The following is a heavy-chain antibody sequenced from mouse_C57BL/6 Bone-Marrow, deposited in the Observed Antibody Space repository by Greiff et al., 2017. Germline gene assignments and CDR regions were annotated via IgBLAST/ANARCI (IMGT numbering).Heavy chain of an antibody. J-gene: IGHJ4*01. V-gene: IGHV1-55*01. CDR1: GYTFTSYW. Sequence: VQLQQPGAELVKPGASVKMSCKASGYTFTSYWITWVKQRPGQGLEWIGDIYPGSGSPNYNEKFTSKATLTVDTSSSTAYMQLSSLTSEDSAVFYCARGRAMDDWGQGTSGTVAS. CDR2: IYPGSGSP. CDR3: ARGRAMDD.